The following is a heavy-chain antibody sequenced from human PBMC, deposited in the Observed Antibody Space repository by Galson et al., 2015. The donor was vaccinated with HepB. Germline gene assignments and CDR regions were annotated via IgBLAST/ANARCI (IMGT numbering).Heavy chain of an antibody. Sequence: SLRLSCAASGFTFGDYAMSWFRQAPGKGLEWVGFIRSKAYGGTTEYAASVKGRFTISRDDSKSIAYLQMNSLKTEDTAVYYCTRDLMVVQGVINRYYYYYMDVWGKGTTVTVSS. V-gene: IGHV3-49*03. D-gene: IGHD3-10*01. CDR3: TRDLMVVQGVINRYYYYYMDV. J-gene: IGHJ6*03. CDR1: GFTFGDYA. CDR2: IRSKAYGGTT.